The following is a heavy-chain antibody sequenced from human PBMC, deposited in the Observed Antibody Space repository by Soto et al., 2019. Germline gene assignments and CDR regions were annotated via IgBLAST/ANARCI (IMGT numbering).Heavy chain of an antibody. CDR1: GFTFSSYG. D-gene: IGHD1-26*01. V-gene: IGHV3-33*01. CDR3: ARDIDWYSNSSGFDN. J-gene: IGHJ4*02. Sequence: GGSLRLSCAASGFTFSSYGMHWVRQAPGKGLEWVAVIWCDGSNKHYADPVKGRFTISRDNSKNTLSLQMNSLRAEDTAIYYCARDIDWYSNSSGFDNWGQGTLVTVSS. CDR2: IWCDGSNK.